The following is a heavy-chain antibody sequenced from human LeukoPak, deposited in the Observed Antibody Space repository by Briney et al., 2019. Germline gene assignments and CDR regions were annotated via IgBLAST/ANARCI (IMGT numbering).Heavy chain of an antibody. CDR2: INPSGGST. J-gene: IGHJ3*02. V-gene: IGHV1-46*01. CDR3: AGAGRGGDFWSGYRDAFDI. Sequence: ASVKVSCKASGYTFTSYYMHWVRQAPGQGLEWMGIINPSGGSTSYAQKFQGRVTMTRDTSTSTVYMELSSLRSVDTAVYYCAGAGRGGDFWSGYRDAFDIWGQGTMVTVSS. CDR1: GYTFTSYY. D-gene: IGHD3-3*01.